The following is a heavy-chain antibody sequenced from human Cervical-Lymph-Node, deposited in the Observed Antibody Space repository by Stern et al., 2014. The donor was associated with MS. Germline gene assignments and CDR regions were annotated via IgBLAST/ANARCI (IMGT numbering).Heavy chain of an antibody. J-gene: IGHJ6*02. CDR2: IWYDGSQK. CDR1: GFTFSSSA. CDR3: ARDPAATKFSYHYNMDV. Sequence: VQLVESGGGVVQPERSLRLSCAASGFTFSSSAMHWVRQAPGKGLEWVAVIWYDGSQKYYADSVKGRFTVSRDNSKNTLYLQMHSLRVEDTAVYYCARDPAATKFSYHYNMDVWGQGTTVTVSS. V-gene: IGHV3-33*01. D-gene: IGHD3-9*01.